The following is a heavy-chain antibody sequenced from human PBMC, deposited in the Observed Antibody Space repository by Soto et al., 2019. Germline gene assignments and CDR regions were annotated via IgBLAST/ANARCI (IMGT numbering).Heavy chain of an antibody. D-gene: IGHD6-19*01. CDR3: ATGGGWLQNSNLRGLYFDY. CDR2: ISYTGSA. V-gene: IGHV4-59*01. J-gene: IGHJ4*02. Sequence: SETLSLTCSVSGGSIRGSYCSWIRQPPEKGLEWIASISYTGSATHNPSLKSRVSVSVDTAENQCSLKLTSVTAADTATYYCATGGGWLQNSNLRGLYFDYWGQGALVTVSS. CDR1: GGSIRGSY.